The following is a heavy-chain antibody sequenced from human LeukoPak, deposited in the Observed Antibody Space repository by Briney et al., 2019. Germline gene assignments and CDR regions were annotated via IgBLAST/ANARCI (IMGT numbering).Heavy chain of an antibody. Sequence: PGGSLRLSCAASGFTFSSYAMHWVRQAPGKGLEWVAVISYDGSNKYYADSVKGRFTISRDNSKNTLYLQMNSLRAEDTALYYCAKASGSGYGKDYFDYWGQGTLVTVSS. V-gene: IGHV3-30-3*01. CDR3: AKASGSGYGKDYFDY. D-gene: IGHD1-26*01. CDR2: ISYDGSNK. J-gene: IGHJ4*02. CDR1: GFTFSSYA.